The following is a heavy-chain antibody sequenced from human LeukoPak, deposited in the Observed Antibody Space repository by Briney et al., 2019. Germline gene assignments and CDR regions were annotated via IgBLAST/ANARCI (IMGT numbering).Heavy chain of an antibody. D-gene: IGHD3-22*01. CDR2: ISGSGGST. CDR1: GFTFSSYA. V-gene: IGHV3-23*01. CDR3: AKATPGYYYDSSGYYSYFDY. Sequence: GGSLRLSCAASGFTFSSYAMSWVRQAPGKGLEWVSAISGSGGSTYYADSVKGRFTISRGNSKNTLYLQMNSLRAEDTAVYYCAKATPGYYYDSSGYYSYFDYWGQGTLVTVSS. J-gene: IGHJ4*02.